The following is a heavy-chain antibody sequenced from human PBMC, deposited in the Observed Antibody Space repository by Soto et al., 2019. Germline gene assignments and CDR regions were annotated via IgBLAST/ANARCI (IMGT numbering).Heavy chain of an antibody. J-gene: IGHJ5*02. CDR2: ISAYNGNT. D-gene: IGHD3-10*01. CDR1: GYTFTSYG. CDR3: ARYIVRGGIAAIWFDP. Sequence: QVQLVQSGAEVKKPGASVKVSCKASGYTFTSYGISWVRQAPGQGLEWMGWISAYNGNTNYAQKLQGRATMTTDTSTSTAYMELRSLRSDDTAVYYCARYIVRGGIAAIWFDPWGQGTLVTVSS. V-gene: IGHV1-18*04.